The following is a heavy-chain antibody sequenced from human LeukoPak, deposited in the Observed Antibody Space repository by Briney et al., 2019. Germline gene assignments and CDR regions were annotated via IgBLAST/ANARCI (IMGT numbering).Heavy chain of an antibody. CDR1: GGSISSGGYY. CDR3: ARDHRPGAISYLDY. J-gene: IGHJ4*02. Sequence: SETLSLTCTVSGGSISSGGYYWSWIRQHPGKGLEWIGYIYYSGSTYYNPSLKSRVTISVDTSKNQFSLKLSSVTAADTAVYYCARDHRPGAISYLDYWGQGTLVTVSS. CDR2: IYYSGST. D-gene: IGHD1-26*01. V-gene: IGHV4-31*03.